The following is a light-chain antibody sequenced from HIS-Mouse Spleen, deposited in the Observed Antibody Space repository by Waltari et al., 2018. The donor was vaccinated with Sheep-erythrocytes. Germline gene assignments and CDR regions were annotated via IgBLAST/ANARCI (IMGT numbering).Light chain of an antibody. J-gene: IGLJ3*02. CDR2: EGS. V-gene: IGLV2-23*01. CDR1: SSDVGSYNL. CDR3: CSYAGSSTPWV. Sequence: QSALTQPASVSGSPGQSITISCTGTSSDVGSYNLVSWYQQHPGNAPNLMFYEGSKRPSGVSNRLSGSKSGNTAALTISGLQAEDEADYYCCSYAGSSTPWVFGGGTKLTVL.